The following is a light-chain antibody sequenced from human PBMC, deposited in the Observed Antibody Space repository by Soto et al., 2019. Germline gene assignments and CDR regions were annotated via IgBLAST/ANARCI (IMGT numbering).Light chain of an antibody. Sequence: IQMTQSPSSLSASVGDRVTITCRSSQTISTFLHWFQQKPGKAPNLLIYDASSLQSGVPPRFSGSGSGTDFTLAISSLQPEDSATYYCLQDINYPWTFGQGTKVDIK. CDR1: QTISTF. CDR2: DAS. J-gene: IGKJ1*01. V-gene: IGKV1-6*01. CDR3: LQDINYPWT.